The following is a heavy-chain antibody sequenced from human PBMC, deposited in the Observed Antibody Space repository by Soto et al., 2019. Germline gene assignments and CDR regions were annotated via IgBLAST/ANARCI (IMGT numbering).Heavy chain of an antibody. CDR3: AKDICAYSSGSCYFDY. D-gene: IGHD6-19*01. CDR2: ISDSATST. CDR1: GFTFSSYV. V-gene: IGHV3-23*01. Sequence: GGSLRLSCAASGFTFSSYVMSWVRQAPGKGLEWVSSISDSATSTYYTDSVKGRFSISRDNSKNTLYLQMNSLRAEDTAIYYCAKDICAYSSGSCYFDYWGQGTLVTVSS. J-gene: IGHJ4*02.